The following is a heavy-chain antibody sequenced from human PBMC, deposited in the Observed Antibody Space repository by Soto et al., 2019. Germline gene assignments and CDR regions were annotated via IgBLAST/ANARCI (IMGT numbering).Heavy chain of an antibody. D-gene: IGHD1-26*01. V-gene: IGHV3-30*18. CDR2: ISYDGNNK. CDR1: GFTFTSYG. Sequence: QVQLVESGGGVVQPGRSLKLSCAASGFTFTSYGIHWVRQVPGKGLEWVAVISYDGNNKYYADSLKGRFTISRDNSKNALYLQMISLRPEDTNIYNCTKREAGTINNVRIVIHYWAQGT. CDR3: TKREAGTINNVRIVIHY. J-gene: IGHJ4*02.